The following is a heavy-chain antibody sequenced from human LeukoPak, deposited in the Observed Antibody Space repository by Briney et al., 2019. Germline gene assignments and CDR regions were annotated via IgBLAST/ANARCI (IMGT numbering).Heavy chain of an antibody. CDR2: IRYDGSTK. CDR1: GFTFSSYG. Sequence: PGGSLRLSCGASGFTFSSYGMHWVRQAPGKGLEWVAFIRYDGSTKNYADSVKGRFTISRDNSKNTLYLQMNSLRGEDTAVYYCAKVYEYGDNDWFDSWGQRTLVTVSS. D-gene: IGHD4-17*01. CDR3: AKVYEYGDNDWFDS. J-gene: IGHJ5*01. V-gene: IGHV3-30*02.